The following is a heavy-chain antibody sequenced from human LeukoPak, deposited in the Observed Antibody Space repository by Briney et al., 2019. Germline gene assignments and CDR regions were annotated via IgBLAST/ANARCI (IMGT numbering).Heavy chain of an antibody. CDR3: ARGLGITMVRQPSGGWFDP. Sequence: ASVKVSCKASGYTFPSYGISWGRQAPGQGLEWMGWISAYNGNTNYAQKFQGRVTTTTDTSTSTAYMELRSLRSDDTAVYYCARGLGITMVRQPSGGWFDPWGQGTLVTVSS. CDR2: ISAYNGNT. CDR1: GYTFPSYG. D-gene: IGHD3-10*01. J-gene: IGHJ5*02. V-gene: IGHV1-18*01.